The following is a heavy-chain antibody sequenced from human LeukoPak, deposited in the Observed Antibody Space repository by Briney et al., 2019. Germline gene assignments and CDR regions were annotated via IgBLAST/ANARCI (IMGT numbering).Heavy chain of an antibody. V-gene: IGHV4-34*01. CDR1: GGSFSGYY. CDR2: INHSGST. J-gene: IGHJ5*02. Sequence: SETLSLICAVYGGSFSGYYWSWIRQPPGKGLEWIGEINHSGSTNYNPSLKSRVTISVDTSKNQFSLKLSSVTAADTAVYYCARGTLGYCSGGSCNWFDPWGQGTLVTVSS. CDR3: ARGTLGYCSGGSCNWFDP. D-gene: IGHD2-15*01.